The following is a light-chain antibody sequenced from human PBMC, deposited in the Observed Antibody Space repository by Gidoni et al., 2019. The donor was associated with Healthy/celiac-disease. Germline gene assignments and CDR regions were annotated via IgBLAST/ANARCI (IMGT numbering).Light chain of an antibody. CDR1: QSISSW. Sequence: DIQMTQSPSTLSASVGDRVTITCRASQSISSWLAWYQQKPGKAPKLLIYDASSLESGVPSRFSGSGSGTEFTLTISSLQPDDFATYYCQQYKREGNTFGQGTKLEIK. CDR3: QQYKREGNT. V-gene: IGKV1-5*01. CDR2: DAS. J-gene: IGKJ2*01.